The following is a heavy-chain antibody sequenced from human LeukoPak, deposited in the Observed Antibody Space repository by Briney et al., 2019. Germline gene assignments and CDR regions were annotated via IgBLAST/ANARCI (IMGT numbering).Heavy chain of an antibody. CDR2: ISAYNGNT. CDR1: GYTFTSYG. CDR3: ARDQGVVEMATILPDY. J-gene: IGHJ4*02. Sequence: GASVTVSCKASGYTFTSYGISWVRQAPGQGLEWMGWISAYNGNTNYAQKLQGRVTMTTDTSTSTAYMELRSLRSDDTAVYYCARDQGVVEMATILPDYWGQGTLVTVSS. D-gene: IGHD5-24*01. V-gene: IGHV1-18*01.